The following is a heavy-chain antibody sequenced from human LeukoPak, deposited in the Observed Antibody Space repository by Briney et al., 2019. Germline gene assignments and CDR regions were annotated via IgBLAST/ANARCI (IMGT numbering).Heavy chain of an antibody. CDR2: ISKDGSTS. CDR3: ARDYYMGIVDQ. Sequence: GGSLRLSCEASGFTFSNHWMHWVRQAPGKGLVWVSVISKDGSTSIYADSVRGRLTISRDNAKNTLYLQMNSLRVEDTSVYYCARDYYMGIVDQWGQGTRVTVSS. CDR1: GFTFSNHW. J-gene: IGHJ5*02. V-gene: IGHV3-74*01. D-gene: IGHD3-22*01.